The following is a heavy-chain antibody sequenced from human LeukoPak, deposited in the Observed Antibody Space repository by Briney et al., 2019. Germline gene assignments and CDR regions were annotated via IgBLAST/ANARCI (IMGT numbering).Heavy chain of an antibody. Sequence: SQTLSLTCTVSGDSISSSSSYYWSWIRQPAGKGLEWIGRTHTSGSTNYNPSLKSRVTISVGTSKNQFSLKLSSVTAADTAVYYCARHHYQLSALDYWGQGTLVTVSS. CDR2: THTSGST. J-gene: IGHJ4*02. CDR3: ARHHYQLSALDY. V-gene: IGHV4-61*02. D-gene: IGHD2-2*01. CDR1: GDSISSSSSYY.